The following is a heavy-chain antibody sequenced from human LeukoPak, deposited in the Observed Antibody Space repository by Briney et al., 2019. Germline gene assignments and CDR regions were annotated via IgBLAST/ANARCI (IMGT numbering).Heavy chain of an antibody. CDR3: ARGLGSSWYKWFDP. J-gene: IGHJ5*02. CDR2: IYHSGST. D-gene: IGHD6-13*01. CDR1: GGSISSGGYY. Sequence: SETLSLTCTVSGGSISSGGYYWSWIRQPPGKGLEWIGYIYHSGSTYYNPSLKSRVTISVDRSKNQFSLKLSSVTAADTAVYYCARGLGSSWYKWFDPWGQGALVTVSS. V-gene: IGHV4-30-2*01.